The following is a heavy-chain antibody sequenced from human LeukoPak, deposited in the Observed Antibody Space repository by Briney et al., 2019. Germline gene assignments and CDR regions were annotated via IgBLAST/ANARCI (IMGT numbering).Heavy chain of an antibody. CDR3: ARRFERDAFDI. CDR1: GGSISSYY. V-gene: IGHV4-59*01. Sequence: PSETLSLTCTVSGGSISSYYWSWIRQPPGKGLEWIGYIYYSGSTIYNPSLKSRVTISVDTSKHQFSLKLSSVTAADTAVYYCARRFERDAFDIWGQGTMVTVSS. CDR2: IYYSGST. D-gene: IGHD3-16*01. J-gene: IGHJ3*02.